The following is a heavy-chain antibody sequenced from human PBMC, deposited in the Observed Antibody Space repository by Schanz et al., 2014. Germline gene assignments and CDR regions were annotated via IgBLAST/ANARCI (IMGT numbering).Heavy chain of an antibody. J-gene: IGHJ4*02. Sequence: VQLVDSGGGLVKPGGSLRLSCAASGFSFGTYAMSWVRQAPGKGLLWVSSFNDGGVNKYYADSVKGRFTISSDNSKSTLYLQMSSLRAEDTAVYYCAKSQGSSFDSWGQGTLVTVSS. CDR1: GFSFGTYA. CDR2: FNDGGVNK. D-gene: IGHD6-13*01. V-gene: IGHV3-23*04. CDR3: AKSQGSSFDS.